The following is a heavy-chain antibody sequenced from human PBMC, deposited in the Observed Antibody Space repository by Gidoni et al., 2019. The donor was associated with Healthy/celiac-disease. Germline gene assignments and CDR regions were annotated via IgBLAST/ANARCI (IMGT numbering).Heavy chain of an antibody. D-gene: IGHD3-10*02. V-gene: IGHV4-31*03. J-gene: IGHJ5*02. Sequence: QVQLQESGPGLVKPSQTLSLTCTFSGGSIRSGGYYWSWIRQHPGKGLEWIGYIYYSGSTYYNPSLKSRVTISVDTSKNQFSLKLSSVTAADTAVYYCAKLLRFPMFWFDPWGQGTLVTVSS. CDR3: AKLLRFPMFWFDP. CDR2: IYYSGST. CDR1: GGSIRSGGYY.